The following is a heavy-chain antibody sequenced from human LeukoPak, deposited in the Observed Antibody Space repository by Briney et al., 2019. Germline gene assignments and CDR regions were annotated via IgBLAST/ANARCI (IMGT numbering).Heavy chain of an antibody. CDR3: VRGAMVSKPGDF. D-gene: IGHD2-8*01. V-gene: IGHV4-39*02. CDR1: GVSVNSRTFF. Sequence: KPSETLSLTCSVSGVSVNSRTFFWHWVRQPPGKGLEWIGSVYSTGNVYQSPSLQSRAAISVDASNNSFSLTLQSVTAADTAVYFCVRGAMVSKPGDFWGPGTLVIVSS. CDR2: VYSTGNV. J-gene: IGHJ4*02.